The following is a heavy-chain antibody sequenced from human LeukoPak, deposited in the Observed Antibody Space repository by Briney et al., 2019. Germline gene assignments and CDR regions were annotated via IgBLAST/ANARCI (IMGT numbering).Heavy chain of an antibody. V-gene: IGHV3-21*01. CDR3: ARDITAAALDY. CDR2: ISSSSSYI. D-gene: IGHD6-13*01. Sequence: GGSLRLSCAASGFTFNNYAMSWVRQAPGKGLEWVSSISSSSSYIYYADSLKGRFTISRDSAKNSLYLQMNSLRAEDTAVYYCARDITAAALDYWGHGTLVTVSS. J-gene: IGHJ4*01. CDR1: GFTFNNYA.